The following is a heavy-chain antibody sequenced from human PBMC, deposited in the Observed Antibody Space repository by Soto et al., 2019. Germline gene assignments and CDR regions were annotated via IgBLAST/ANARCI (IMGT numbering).Heavy chain of an antibody. J-gene: IGHJ4*02. V-gene: IGHV3-23*01. Sequence: PVGSLRVSRTASGFTCIDHAISWVRQDQGKGLEWVSVIASGGSTYYADSVKGRFTISRDNSKSTLCLQMNSLRAEDTAVYYFAKGGGPYSFGFRYSDYWGKGTLVTVSS. CDR3: AKGGGPYSFGFRYSDY. D-gene: IGHD5-18*01. CDR2: IASGGST. CDR1: GFTCIDHA.